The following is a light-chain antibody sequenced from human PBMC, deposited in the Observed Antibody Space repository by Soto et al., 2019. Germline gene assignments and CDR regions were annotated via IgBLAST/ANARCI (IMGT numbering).Light chain of an antibody. CDR1: HDITNY. CDR2: DAS. J-gene: IGKJ3*01. V-gene: IGKV1-33*01. CDR3: QQYGGLPPFT. Sequence: DIQMTQSPSSLSASVGDRVTITCQASHDITNYLNWYQQKPGKAPKLLIYDASNLETGVPSRFSGSGSGTLFPLIISSIQPDDFATYYCQQYGGLPPFTFGPGTAVDV.